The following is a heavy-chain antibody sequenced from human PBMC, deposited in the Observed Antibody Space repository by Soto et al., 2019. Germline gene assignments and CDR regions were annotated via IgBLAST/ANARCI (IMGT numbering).Heavy chain of an antibody. J-gene: IGHJ6*02. CDR2: ISYDGNKE. Sequence: QVQLVESGGGVVQPGRSLRLSCSASGFIFGTYGRDWVRQAPGKGREGGALISYDGNKEFYADSVKGRFTISRENSRNTLYLHMNSLKPEDTAMYYCAKETATSVDYYYFYGLDVWGPGTTVSVSS. CDR1: GFIFGTYG. V-gene: IGHV3-30*18. D-gene: IGHD1-1*01. CDR3: AKETATSVDYYYFYGLDV.